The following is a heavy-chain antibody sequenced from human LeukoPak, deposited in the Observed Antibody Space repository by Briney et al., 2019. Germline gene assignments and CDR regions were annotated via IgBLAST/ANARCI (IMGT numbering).Heavy chain of an antibody. V-gene: IGHV3-74*01. CDR2: LNGDGSST. Sequence: PGGSLRLSCAASGFTFSPYWMHWVRQAPGKGLVWVSRLNGDGSSTNYADSVKGRFTISRDNAKNTLYLQMNSLRAEDTAVYYCARDSRYSMEVWGQGTTVTVPS. CDR3: ARDSRYSMEV. J-gene: IGHJ6*02. CDR1: GFTFSPYW.